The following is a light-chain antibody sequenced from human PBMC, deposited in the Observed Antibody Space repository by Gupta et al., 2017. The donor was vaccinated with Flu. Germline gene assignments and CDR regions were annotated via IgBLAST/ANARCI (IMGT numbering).Light chain of an antibody. Sequence: DIEMTQSPSSLSASVGDRVTITCRASQDMRNDLAWFQQKAGKAPKRLISAASSLERGVPSRFSGSGSGTEFTLTITSRQADDFATYCCPQQHNSPMTFGQGTKVEIK. V-gene: IGKV1-17*01. J-gene: IGKJ1*01. CDR3: PQQHNSPMT. CDR1: QDMRND. CDR2: AAS.